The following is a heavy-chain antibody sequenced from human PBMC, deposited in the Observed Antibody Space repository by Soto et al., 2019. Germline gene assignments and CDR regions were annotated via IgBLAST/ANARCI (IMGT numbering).Heavy chain of an antibody. V-gene: IGHV1-8*01. CDR3: TRGPPNWGFDS. CDR2: MSPNSANT. D-gene: IGHD7-27*01. CDR1: GYTITSYD. J-gene: IGHJ5*01. Sequence: SVKVSCKDSGYTITSYDMNWVRQTTKQGLEWMGWMSPNSANTGYAQNFQGRVTMTRSTSISTAYMELSSLRSEDTAVYYCTRGPPNWGFDSWGQGTLVTISS.